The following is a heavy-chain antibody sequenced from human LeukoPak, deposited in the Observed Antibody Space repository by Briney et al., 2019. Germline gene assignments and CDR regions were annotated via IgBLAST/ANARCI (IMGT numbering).Heavy chain of an antibody. CDR1: GFTLSSYA. D-gene: IGHD6-13*01. CDR3: AKDRTSWYVNWFDP. Sequence: GGSLRLSCAVSGFTLSSYAMSWVRQAPGKGLEWVSAISGSGGSTYYADSVKGRFTISRDNSKNTLYLQMNSLRAEDTAVYYCAKDRTSWYVNWFDPWGQGTLVTVSS. CDR2: ISGSGGST. V-gene: IGHV3-23*01. J-gene: IGHJ5*02.